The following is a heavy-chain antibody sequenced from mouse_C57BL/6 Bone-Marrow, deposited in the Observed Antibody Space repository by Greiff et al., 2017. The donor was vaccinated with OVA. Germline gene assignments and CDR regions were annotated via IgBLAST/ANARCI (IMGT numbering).Heavy chain of an antibody. CDR1: GFTFSSYG. CDR3: ARPLDYSNLFAY. J-gene: IGHJ3*01. V-gene: IGHV5-6*01. D-gene: IGHD2-5*01. Sequence: EVKLVESGGDLVKPGGSLKLSCAASGFTFSSYGMSWVRQTPDKRLEWVATISSGGSYTYYPDSVKGRFTSSRDNAKNTLYRQMSSLKSEDTAMYYCARPLDYSNLFAYWGQGTLVTVSA. CDR2: ISSGGSYT.